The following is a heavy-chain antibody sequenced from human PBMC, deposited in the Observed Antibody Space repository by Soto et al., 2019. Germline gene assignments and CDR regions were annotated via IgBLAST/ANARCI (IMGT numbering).Heavy chain of an antibody. CDR3: ARSSSGSYYQQY. D-gene: IGHD3-10*01. CDR1: GDSISSGDYY. CDR2: IYYSGST. J-gene: IGHJ4*02. V-gene: IGHV4-30-4*01. Sequence: SQTLSLTCTVSGDSISSGDYYWSWIRQPPGKGLEWMGLIYYSGSTHYNPSLKSRLIISVNTSKNQFSLKLTSATAADTAVYYCARSSSGSYYQQYWGQGALVTVSS.